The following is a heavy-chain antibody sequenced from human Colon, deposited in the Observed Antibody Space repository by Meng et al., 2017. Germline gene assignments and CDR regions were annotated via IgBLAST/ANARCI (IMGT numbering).Heavy chain of an antibody. CDR3: TRGWMPE. D-gene: IGHD2-2*01. Sequence: EGQLVGLGGGLVKPGESLRLSCAASGFTFSGFSLSWVRQAPGKGLEWVSSITGDSTYIYYADSVKGRFTVSRDNAKNSLYLQMNSLRADDTAVYYCTRGWMPEWGQGTLVTASS. J-gene: IGHJ4*01. CDR2: ITGDSTYI. V-gene: IGHV3-21*01. CDR1: GFTFSGFS.